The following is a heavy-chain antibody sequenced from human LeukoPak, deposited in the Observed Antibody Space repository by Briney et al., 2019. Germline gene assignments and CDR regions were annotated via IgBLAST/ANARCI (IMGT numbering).Heavy chain of an antibody. CDR2: IYYSGST. D-gene: IGHD3-10*01. CDR1: GDSISSGGYY. J-gene: IGHJ4*02. V-gene: IGHV4-31*03. Sequence: PSQTLSLTCTVSGDSISSGGYYWSWIRQHPGKGLEWIGHIYYSGSTYYNPSLKSRVTISVDTPKNQFSLKLSSVTAADTAVYYCARDPYGSIDYWGQGTLVTVSS. CDR3: ARDPYGSIDY.